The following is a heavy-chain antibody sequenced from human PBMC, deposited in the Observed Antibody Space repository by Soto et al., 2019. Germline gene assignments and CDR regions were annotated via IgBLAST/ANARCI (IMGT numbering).Heavy chain of an antibody. V-gene: IGHV1-69*02. Sequence: QVQLVQSGAEVKKPGSSVKVSCKASGGTFSSYTISWVRQAPGQGREWMGRIIPILGIANYAQKFQGRVTITADKSTSTAYMELSSLRSEDTAVYYCARGDMDPTYDYGHNWGQGTLVTVSS. CDR3: ARGDMDPTYDYGHN. D-gene: IGHD4-17*01. CDR2: IIPILGIA. J-gene: IGHJ4*02. CDR1: GGTFSSYT.